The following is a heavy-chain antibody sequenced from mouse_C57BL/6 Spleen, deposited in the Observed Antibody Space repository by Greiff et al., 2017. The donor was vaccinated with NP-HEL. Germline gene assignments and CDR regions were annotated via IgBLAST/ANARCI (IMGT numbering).Heavy chain of an antibody. CDR1: GYTFTDYY. V-gene: IGHV1-19*01. D-gene: IGHD2-3*01. J-gene: IGHJ4*01. CDR2: INPYNGGT. Sequence: EVQLQQSGPVLVKPGASVKMSCKASGYTFTDYYMNWVKQSHGKSLEWIGVINPYNGGTSYNQKFKGKATLTVDKSSITAYMELNSLTSEDSAVYYCARRDGPYAMDDRGEGTSVTVSS. CDR3: ARRDGPYAMDD.